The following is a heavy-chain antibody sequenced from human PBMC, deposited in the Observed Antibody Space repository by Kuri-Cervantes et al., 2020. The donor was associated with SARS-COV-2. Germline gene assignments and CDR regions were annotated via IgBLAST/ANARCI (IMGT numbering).Heavy chain of an antibody. CDR1: GSTFSSYA. J-gene: IGHJ6*02. CDR3: ARDTGGTMIYYYYYYGMDV. CDR2: IKQDGSEK. Sequence: GGSLRLSCAASGSTFSSYAMSWVRQAPGKGLEWVANIKQDGSEKYYVDSVKGRFTISRDNAKNSLYLQMNSLRAEDTAVYYCARDTGGTMIYYYYYYGMDVWGQGTTVTVSS. V-gene: IGHV3-7*01. D-gene: IGHD2-8*02.